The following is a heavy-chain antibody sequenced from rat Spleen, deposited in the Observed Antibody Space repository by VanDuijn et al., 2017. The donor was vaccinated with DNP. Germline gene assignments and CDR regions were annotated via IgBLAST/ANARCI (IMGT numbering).Heavy chain of an antibody. D-gene: IGHD1-6*01. CDR3: ARWGIMPRGNV. CDR1: GFSLTSDT. V-gene: IGHV2-6*01. CDR2: ISTVGDT. Sequence: QVQLKESGPGLVQPSQTLSLTCTVSGFSLTSDTVTWVRRPPGKGLEWIAAISTVGDTYYNSALKSRLSISRDTSEDQVFLEMNSLQPEDTAMYFCARWGIMPRGNVWGQGTSVTVSS. J-gene: IGHJ4*01.